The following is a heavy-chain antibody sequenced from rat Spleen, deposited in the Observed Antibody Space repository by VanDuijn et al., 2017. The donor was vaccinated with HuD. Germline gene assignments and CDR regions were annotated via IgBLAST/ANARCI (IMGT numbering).Heavy chain of an antibody. CDR3: ARSYGGYTQHWFPY. J-gene: IGHJ3*01. CDR1: GFSLTSNG. CDR2: ISSDGTT. Sequence: QVQLKESGPGLVQPSQTLSLTCTVSGFSLTSNGVSWVRQPPGKGLEWITAISSDGTTYYNSPLKSRLSISRDTSKSQLLLKMSSLQTDDTAIFFCARSYGGYTQHWFPYWGQGTLVTVSS. V-gene: IGHV2S12*01. D-gene: IGHD1-11*01.